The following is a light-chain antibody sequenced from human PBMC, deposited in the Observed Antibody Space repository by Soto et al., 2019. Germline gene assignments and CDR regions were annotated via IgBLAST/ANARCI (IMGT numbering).Light chain of an antibody. V-gene: IGLV1-40*01. CDR2: GNS. CDR3: QSYDSSLSGFYV. Sequence: QLVLTQPPSVSGAPGQRVTISWTGSSSNIGAGYDVHWYQQLPGTAPKLLIYGNSNRPSGVPDRFSGSKSGTSASLAITGLQAEDEADYYCQSYDSSLSGFYVFGTGTKLTVL. J-gene: IGLJ1*01. CDR1: SSNIGAGYD.